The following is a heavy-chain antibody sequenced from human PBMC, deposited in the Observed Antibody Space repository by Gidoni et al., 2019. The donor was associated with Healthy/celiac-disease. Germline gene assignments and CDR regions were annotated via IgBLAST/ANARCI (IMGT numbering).Heavy chain of an antibody. Sequence: SSYGMHWVRQAPGKGLEWVAVIWYDGSNKYYADSVKGRFTISRDNSKNTLYLQMNSLRAEDTAVYYCARDTITMVRGVLDYWGQGTLVTVSS. CDR1: SSYG. CDR2: IWYDGSNK. V-gene: IGHV3-33*01. J-gene: IGHJ4*02. D-gene: IGHD3-10*01. CDR3: ARDTITMVRGVLDY.